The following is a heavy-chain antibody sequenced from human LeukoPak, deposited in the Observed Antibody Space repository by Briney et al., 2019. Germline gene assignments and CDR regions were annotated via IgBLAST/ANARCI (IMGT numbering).Heavy chain of an antibody. J-gene: IGHJ4*02. Sequence: GESLKISCRGSGYMFTSYWIGWVRPMPGKGLEWMGIDTRYSPSLQGQVTISADKSISTAYLQWSSLKASDTAIYYCARIRRAAAGTPFDYWGQGILVTVSS. V-gene: IGHV5-51*01. CDR1: GYMFTSYW. D-gene: IGHD6-13*01. CDR2: DT. CDR3: ARIRRAAAGTPFDY.